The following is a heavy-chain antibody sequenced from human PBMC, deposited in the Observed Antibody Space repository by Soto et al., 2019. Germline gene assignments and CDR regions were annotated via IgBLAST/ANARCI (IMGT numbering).Heavy chain of an antibody. D-gene: IGHD2-2*01. CDR1: GFTFSSYA. V-gene: IGHV3-23*01. Sequence: GGSLRLSCGASGFTFSSYAMSWVRQAPGKGLEWVSVISGSGGSTYYADSVKGRFTISRDNSKNTLYLQMNSLRAEDTAVYYCANHPGRAPAETDHYFDYWGQGTLVTVSS. CDR2: ISGSGGST. J-gene: IGHJ4*02. CDR3: ANHPGRAPAETDHYFDY.